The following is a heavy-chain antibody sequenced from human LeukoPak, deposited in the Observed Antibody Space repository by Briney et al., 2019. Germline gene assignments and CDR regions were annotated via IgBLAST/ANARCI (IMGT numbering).Heavy chain of an antibody. J-gene: IGHJ3*02. CDR1: GGSISSGGYS. D-gene: IGHD3-10*01. CDR2: IYYSGST. Sequence: SETLSLTCTVSGGSISSGGYSWSWIRQHPGKGLEWIGYIYYSGSTYYNPSLKSRVTISVDTSKNQFSLKLSSVTAADTAVYYCARGEEYDAFDIWGQGTMVTVSS. CDR3: ARGEEYDAFDI. V-gene: IGHV4-31*03.